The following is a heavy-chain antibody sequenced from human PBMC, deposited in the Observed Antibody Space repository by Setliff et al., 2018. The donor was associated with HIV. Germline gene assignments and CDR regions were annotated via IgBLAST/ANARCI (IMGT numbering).Heavy chain of an antibody. CDR1: GGSFSGYY. J-gene: IGHJ1*01. CDR2: IHYSGST. CDR3: ARGPAREGGYWGSDSQGYFQH. V-gene: IGHV4-59*01. Sequence: SETLSLTCAVYGGSFSGYYWSWIRQPPGKGLEWIGYIHYSGSTSYNPPLKSRVTISVDTSKNQFSLKLTSVTAADTAVYYCARGPAREGGYWGSDSQGYFQHWGQGTLVTAPQ. D-gene: IGHD3-22*01.